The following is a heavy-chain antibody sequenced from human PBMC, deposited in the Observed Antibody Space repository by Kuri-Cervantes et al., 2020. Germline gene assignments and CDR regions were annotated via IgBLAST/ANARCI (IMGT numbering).Heavy chain of an antibody. CDR1: GFTFSSYA. V-gene: IGHV3-64*02. Sequence: ETLSLTCAASGFTFSSYAMHWVRQAPGKGLEYVSAISSNAGSTYYADSVKGRFTISRDNSKNTLYLQMNSLRAEDTAVYYCAKDFRGIAVAGTIDYWGQGTLVTVSS. CDR3: AKDFRGIAVAGTIDY. J-gene: IGHJ4*02. CDR2: ISSNAGST. D-gene: IGHD6-19*01.